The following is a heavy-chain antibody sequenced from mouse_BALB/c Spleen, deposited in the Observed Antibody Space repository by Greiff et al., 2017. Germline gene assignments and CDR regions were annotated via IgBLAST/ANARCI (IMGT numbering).Heavy chain of an antibody. Sequence: EVQLVESGAELVKPGASVKLSCTASGFNIKDTYMHWVKQRPEQGLEWIGRIDPANGNTKYDPKFQGKATITADTSSNTAYLQLSSLTSEDTAVYYCARGPSYWYFDVWGAGTTVTVSS. J-gene: IGHJ1*01. CDR3: ARGPSYWYFDV. D-gene: IGHD2-10*02. CDR2: IDPANGNT. V-gene: IGHV14-3*02. CDR1: GFNIKDTY.